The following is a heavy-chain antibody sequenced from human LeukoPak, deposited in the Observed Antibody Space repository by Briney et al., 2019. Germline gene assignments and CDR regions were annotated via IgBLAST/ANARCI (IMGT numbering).Heavy chain of an antibody. CDR2: TYYSGST. CDR1: GGSISSHY. V-gene: IGHV4-59*11. J-gene: IGHJ4*02. CDR3: ARTGRYHRQYYFDY. D-gene: IGHD3-16*02. Sequence: SETLSLTCTVSGGSISSHYWSWIRQPPGKGLEWIGYTYYSGSTNYNPSLKSRVTISVDTSKNQFSLKLSSVTAADTAVYYCARTGRYHRQYYFDYRGQGTLVTVSS.